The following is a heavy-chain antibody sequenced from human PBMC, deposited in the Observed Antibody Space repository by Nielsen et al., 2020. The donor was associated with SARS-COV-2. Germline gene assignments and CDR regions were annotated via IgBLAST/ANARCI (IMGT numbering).Heavy chain of an antibody. Sequence: SETLSLTCTVSGGSISSYYWSWIRQPPGKGLEWIGYIYYSGSTNYNPSLKSRVTISVDTSKNQFSLKLSSVTAADTAVYYCATATLPVDIVATVNYYYYGMDVWGQGTTVTVSS. J-gene: IGHJ6*02. D-gene: IGHD5-12*01. CDR1: GGSISSYY. V-gene: IGHV4-59*13. CDR2: IYYSGST. CDR3: ATATLPVDIVATVNYYYYGMDV.